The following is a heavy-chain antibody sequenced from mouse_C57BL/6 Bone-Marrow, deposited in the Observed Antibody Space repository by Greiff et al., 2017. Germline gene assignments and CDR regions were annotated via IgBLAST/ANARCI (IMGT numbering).Heavy chain of an antibody. V-gene: IGHV5-17*01. Sequence: EVQRVESGGGLVKPGGSLKLSCAASGFTFSDYGMHWVRQAPEKGLEWVAYISSGSSTIYYADTVKGRFTISGDNAKNTLFLQMTRLRSEDTAMYYCARITIYGSLDYWGQGTTLTVSS. D-gene: IGHD1-1*01. CDR2: ISSGSSTI. CDR1: GFTFSDYG. CDR3: ARITIYGSLDY. J-gene: IGHJ2*01.